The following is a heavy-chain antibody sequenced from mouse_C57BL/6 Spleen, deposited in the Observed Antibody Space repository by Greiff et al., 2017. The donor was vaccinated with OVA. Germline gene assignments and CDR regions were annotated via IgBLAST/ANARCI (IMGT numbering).Heavy chain of an antibody. Sequence: EVQLQQSGPELVKPGASVKISCKASGYTFTDYYMNWVKQSHGKSLEWIGDINPNNGGTSYNQKFKGKATLTVDKSSSTAYMELRSLTSEDSAVYYCARGRPGAMDYWGQGTSVTVSS. CDR2: INPNNGGT. CDR3: ARGRPGAMDY. CDR1: GYTFTDYY. V-gene: IGHV1-26*01. J-gene: IGHJ4*01.